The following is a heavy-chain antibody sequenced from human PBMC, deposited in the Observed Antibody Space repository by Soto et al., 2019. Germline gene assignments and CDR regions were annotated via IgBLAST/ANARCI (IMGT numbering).Heavy chain of an antibody. J-gene: IGHJ6*02. Sequence: QVQLVQSGAEVKKPGASVKVSCKASGYTFTSYYMHWVRQAPGQGLEWMGIINPSGGSTSYAQKFQGRITMTRDTSTSAVYMELSSLRSEDTAVYYCARVVVPAACGAYYYYYGMDVSGQGTTVTVSS. CDR1: GYTFTSYY. V-gene: IGHV1-46*01. CDR3: ARVVVPAACGAYYYYYGMDV. CDR2: INPSGGST. D-gene: IGHD2-2*01.